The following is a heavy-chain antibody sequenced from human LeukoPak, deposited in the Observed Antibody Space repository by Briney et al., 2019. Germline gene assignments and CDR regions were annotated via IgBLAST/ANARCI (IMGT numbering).Heavy chain of an antibody. V-gene: IGHV4-59*08. CDR2: MYYNGSP. Sequence: SETLSLTCTVSGGSISRSYWSWIRQPPGKGLEWIGYMYYNGSPNYSPSLRSRATMSVDTSKNQFLLRLTSVTAADTALYFCARGTLTASMKAFDIWGQGTMDTVSS. J-gene: IGHJ3*02. CDR1: GGSISRSY. D-gene: IGHD2-21*02. CDR3: ARGTLTASMKAFDI.